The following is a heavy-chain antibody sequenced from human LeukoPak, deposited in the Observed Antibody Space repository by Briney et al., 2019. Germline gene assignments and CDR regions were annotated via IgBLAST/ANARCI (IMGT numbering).Heavy chain of an antibody. CDR2: IYYSGST. CDR3: ARVIDYVWGSYRRPHPSYYFDY. Sequence: SETLSLTCTVSGGSISSGGYYWSWIRQHPGKGLEWIGYIYYSGSTYYNPSLKSRVTISVDTSKNQFSLKLSSVTAADTAVYYCARVIDYVWGSYRRPHPSYYFDYWDQGTLVTVS. J-gene: IGHJ4*02. CDR1: GGSISSGGYY. V-gene: IGHV4-31*03. D-gene: IGHD3-16*02.